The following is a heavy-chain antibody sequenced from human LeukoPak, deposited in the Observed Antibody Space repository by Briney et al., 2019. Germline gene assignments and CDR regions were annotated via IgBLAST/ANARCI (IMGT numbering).Heavy chain of an antibody. CDR2: INPSSGYT. D-gene: IGHD1-26*01. J-gene: IGHJ4*02. Sequence: ASVKVSCKASGYTFISYYIHWVRQAPGQGPEWVGIINPSSGYTTYAQKFQGRVTMTRDTSTSTVYMELSSLRSEDTAVYYCARDRNSGSYCSDYWGQGTLVTVPS. CDR3: ARDRNSGSYCSDY. V-gene: IGHV1-46*01. CDR1: GYTFISYY.